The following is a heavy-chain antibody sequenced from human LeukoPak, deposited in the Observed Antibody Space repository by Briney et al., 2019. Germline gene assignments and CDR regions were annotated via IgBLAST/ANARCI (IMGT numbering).Heavy chain of an antibody. CDR3: ALFNYSDSRGYRHDS. V-gene: IGHV3-72*01. J-gene: IGHJ4*02. Sequence: GGSLRLSCAASGFIFSDHYMDWVRQAPGKGLEWVGRTRNKANRYTTQYAASVKGRFTISRDDSTNSLYLQMNSLKTEDTAVYFCALFNYSDSRGYRHDSWGQGTLVTVSS. CDR1: GFIFSDHY. D-gene: IGHD3-22*01. CDR2: TRNKANRYTT.